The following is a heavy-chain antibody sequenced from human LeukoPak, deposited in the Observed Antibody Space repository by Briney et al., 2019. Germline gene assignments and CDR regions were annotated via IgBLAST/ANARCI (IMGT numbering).Heavy chain of an antibody. Sequence: ASVKVSCKASGYSFTSYGFNWVRQAPGQGLEWMGWMSAYNGKTYYAHSLQGRVTVTADTSTSTAYMELRSLRSEDTAVYYCARGMGYSYGHPQGAFDIWGQGTMVTVSS. D-gene: IGHD5-18*01. CDR3: ARGMGYSYGHPQGAFDI. V-gene: IGHV1-18*01. J-gene: IGHJ3*02. CDR2: MSAYNGKT. CDR1: GYSFTSYG.